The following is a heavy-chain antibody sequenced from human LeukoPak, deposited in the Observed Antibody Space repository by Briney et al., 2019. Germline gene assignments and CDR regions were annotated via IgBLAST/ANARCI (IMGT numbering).Heavy chain of an antibody. CDR2: ISASDGST. CDR1: GFTFSSYG. J-gene: IGHJ6*04. D-gene: IGHD3-10*02. CDR3: AELGITMIGGV. Sequence: GGTLRLSCAASGFTFSSYGMSWVRQAPGEGLEWVSGISASDGSTYYADSVKGRFTISRDNAKNSLYLQMNSLRAEDTAVYYCAELGITMIGGVWGKGTTVTISS. V-gene: IGHV3-23*01.